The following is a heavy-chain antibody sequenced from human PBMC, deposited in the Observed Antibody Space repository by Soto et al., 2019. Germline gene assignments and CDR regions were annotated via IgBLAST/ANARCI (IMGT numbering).Heavy chain of an antibody. Sequence: QVLLVQSSAEVKKPGSSVKVSCKASGGTFTSTAFSWVRQAPGQGLEWMGGIIPVLGTPNYAQKFQARLTVTADASTTTVHMELSSLSSDDTAVYYCASSAGLDHLLNYYGLNVWGQGTTVDVSS. D-gene: IGHD6-13*01. CDR1: GGTFTSTA. CDR2: IIPVLGTP. J-gene: IGHJ6*02. V-gene: IGHV1-69*01. CDR3: ASSAGLDHLLNYYGLNV.